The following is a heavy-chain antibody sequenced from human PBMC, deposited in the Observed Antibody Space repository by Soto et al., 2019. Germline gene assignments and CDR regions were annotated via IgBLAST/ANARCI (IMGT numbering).Heavy chain of an antibody. Sequence: SETLSLTCTVSGGSISSYYWSWIRQPPGKGLEWIGNIYYSGSTNYNPSLKSRVTISVDTSKNQFSLKLSSVTAADTAVYYCARGLDGDTGSDYRGQGTLVTVSS. J-gene: IGHJ4*02. CDR1: GGSISSYY. CDR3: ARGLDGDTGSDY. CDR2: IYYSGST. V-gene: IGHV4-59*01. D-gene: IGHD2-21*01.